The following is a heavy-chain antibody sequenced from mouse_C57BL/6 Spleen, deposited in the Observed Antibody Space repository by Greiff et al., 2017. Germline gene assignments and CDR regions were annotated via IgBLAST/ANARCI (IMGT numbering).Heavy chain of an antibody. Sequence: QVQLQQSGAELVKPGASVKISCKASGYAFSSYWMNWVKQRPGKGLEWIGQIYPGAGDTNYNGKFKGKATLTADKSSSTAYMQLSSLTSEDSAVYFCARWGSSYDYYAMDYWGQGTSVTVSS. V-gene: IGHV1-80*01. CDR1: GYAFSSYW. CDR2: IYPGAGDT. CDR3: ARWGSSYDYYAMDY. D-gene: IGHD1-1*01. J-gene: IGHJ4*01.